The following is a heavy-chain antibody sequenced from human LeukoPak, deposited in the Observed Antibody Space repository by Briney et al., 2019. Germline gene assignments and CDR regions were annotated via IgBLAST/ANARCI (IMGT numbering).Heavy chain of an antibody. V-gene: IGHV1-69*13. Sequence: SVKVSCEASGGTFSSYAISWVRQAPGQGLEWMGGIIPIFGTANYAQKFQGRVTITADESTSTAYMELSSLRSEDTAVYYCARPQTFDCSSTSCGSFDYWGQGTLVTVSS. CDR3: ARPQTFDCSSTSCGSFDY. J-gene: IGHJ4*02. CDR2: IIPIFGTA. CDR1: GGTFSSYA. D-gene: IGHD2-2*01.